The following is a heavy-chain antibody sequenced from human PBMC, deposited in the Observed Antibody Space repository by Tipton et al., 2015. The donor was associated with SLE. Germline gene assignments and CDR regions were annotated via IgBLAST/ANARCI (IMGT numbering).Heavy chain of an antibody. Sequence: TLSLTCTVSGGSISSGSYYWGWVRQPPGKGLEWIGSGSTYYNPSLKSRVTISVDTSKNQFSLRLTSVTAADTAVYYCARGSPTGTTRLDYWGRGTLVTVSS. CDR2: GST. D-gene: IGHD1-7*01. CDR3: ARGSPTGTTRLDY. V-gene: IGHV4-39*01. CDR1: GGSISSGSYY. J-gene: IGHJ4*02.